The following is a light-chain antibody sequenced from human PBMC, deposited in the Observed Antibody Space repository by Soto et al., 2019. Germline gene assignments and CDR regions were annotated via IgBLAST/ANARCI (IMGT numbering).Light chain of an antibody. CDR1: QSISSW. CDR2: DAS. V-gene: IGKV1-5*01. Sequence: DIQMTQSPSTLSASVGDRVTITCRASQSISSWLAWYQQKPGKAPKLLIYDASSLESGVPSRFSGSGSGTEFTLTISSLQPDDLATYYCQQYNSYMYTFGQGTKLEIK. J-gene: IGKJ2*01. CDR3: QQYNSYMYT.